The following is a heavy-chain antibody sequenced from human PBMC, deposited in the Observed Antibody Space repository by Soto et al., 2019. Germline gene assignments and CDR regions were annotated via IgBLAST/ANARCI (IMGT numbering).Heavy chain of an antibody. CDR3: ARGPTHYFYGMDV. J-gene: IGHJ6*02. V-gene: IGHV4-30-2*01. CDR2: MYHDGTT. CDR1: GGSLSSSVYS. Sequence: QLQLQESGSGLVKPSQTLSLTCAVSGGSLSSSVYSWTWIRQPPGKGLEWIGNMYHDGTTYYNPPLKSRVTISVDRSKSQFSLKLTSVTAADTAMYYCARGPTHYFYGMDVWGQGTTVTVSS.